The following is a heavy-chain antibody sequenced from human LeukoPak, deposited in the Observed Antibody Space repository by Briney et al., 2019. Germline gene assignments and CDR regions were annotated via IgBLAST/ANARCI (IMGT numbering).Heavy chain of an antibody. CDR3: ARDNSGSDPEHWAR. CDR2: IKPDGSEK. D-gene: IGHD5-12*01. Sequence: GGSLRLSCAASGFTFSRYWMSWVRQAPGKGLEWVANIKPDGSEKYYVDSVKGRCTISRDNAKNSLYLQMNSLRAEDTAVYYCARDNSGSDPEHWARWGQGTLVIVSS. CDR1: GFTFSRYW. J-gene: IGHJ4*02. V-gene: IGHV3-7*05.